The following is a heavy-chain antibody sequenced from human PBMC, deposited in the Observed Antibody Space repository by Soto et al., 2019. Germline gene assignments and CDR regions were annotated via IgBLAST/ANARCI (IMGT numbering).Heavy chain of an antibody. CDR3: ARDREYCTNGVCYIANDY. J-gene: IGHJ4*02. D-gene: IGHD2-8*01. V-gene: IGHV3-74*01. Sequence: GGSLRLSCAASGFTFSSYWMHWVRQAPGKGLVWVSRINSDGSSTSYADSVKGRFTISRDNAKNTLYLQMNSLRAEDTAVYYCARDREYCTNGVCYIANDYWGQGTLVTAPQ. CDR2: INSDGSST. CDR1: GFTFSSYW.